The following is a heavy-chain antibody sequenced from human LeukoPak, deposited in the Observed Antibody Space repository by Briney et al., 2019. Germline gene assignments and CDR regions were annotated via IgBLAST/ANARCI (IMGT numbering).Heavy chain of an antibody. J-gene: IGHJ4*02. CDR2: ISSSGSTI. CDR3: ARDDYGGDYSDFDY. V-gene: IGHV3-11*04. D-gene: IGHD4-23*01. CDR1: GFTFSDYY. Sequence: GGSLRLSCAASGFTFSDYYMSWIRQAPGKGLEWVSYISSSGSTIYYADSVRGRFTISRDNAKNSLYLQMNSLRAEDTAVYYCARDDYGGDYSDFDYWGQGTLVTVSS.